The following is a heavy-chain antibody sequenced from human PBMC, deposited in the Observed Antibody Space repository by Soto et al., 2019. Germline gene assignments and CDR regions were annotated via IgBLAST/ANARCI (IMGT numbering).Heavy chain of an antibody. CDR3: ARGVYGSGNYYTGPSAFDI. J-gene: IGHJ3*02. D-gene: IGHD3-10*01. CDR1: GGTLSDHG. V-gene: IGHV1-69*06. Sequence: QVQLEQSGAEVKKPGSSVKGSCKASGGTLSDHGVAWLRQAPGQGLEWMGGTIPVFNTAKYAQKVQGRVTVTADKFTNIAYMELSSLRSEDTAVYFGARGVYGSGNYYTGPSAFDIWGQGTMVIVSS. CDR2: TIPVFNTA.